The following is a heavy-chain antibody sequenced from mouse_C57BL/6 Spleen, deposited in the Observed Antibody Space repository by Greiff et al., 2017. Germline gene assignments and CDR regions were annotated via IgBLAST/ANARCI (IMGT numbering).Heavy chain of an antibody. D-gene: IGHD2-5*01. Sequence: EVQLVESGPELVKPGASVKISCKASGYSFTDYNMNWVKQSNGKSLEWIGVINPNYGTTSYNQKFKGKATLTVDQSSSTAYMQLNSLTSEDSAVYYCARSESYSTYYAMDYWGQGTSVTVSS. V-gene: IGHV1-39*01. CDR3: ARSESYSTYYAMDY. CDR1: GYSFTDYN. J-gene: IGHJ4*01. CDR2: INPNYGTT.